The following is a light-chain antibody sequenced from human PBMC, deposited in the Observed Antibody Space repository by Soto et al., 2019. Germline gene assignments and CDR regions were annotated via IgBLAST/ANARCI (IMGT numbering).Light chain of an antibody. J-gene: IGKJ4*01. V-gene: IGKV3-11*01. Sequence: EIVLTQSPATLSLSPGERATISCRASQSVSSSLAWYQQKPGQAPRLLIYDASNRATGIPARFSGSGSGTAFILTISSVEPEDFAVYYCQQRSNWPALTFGGGTKVEIK. CDR1: QSVSSS. CDR2: DAS. CDR3: QQRSNWPALT.